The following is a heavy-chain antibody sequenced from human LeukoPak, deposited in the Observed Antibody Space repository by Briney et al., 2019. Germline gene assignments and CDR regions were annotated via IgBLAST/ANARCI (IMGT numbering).Heavy chain of an antibody. V-gene: IGHV1-8*01. J-gene: IGHJ5*02. CDR2: MNPNSGNT. CDR1: GYTFTSYD. Sequence: ASVKVSCKASGYTFTSYDINWARQATGQGLEWMGWMNPNSGNTGYAQKFQGRVTMTRNTSISTAYMELSSLRSEDTAVYYCAREESGYCSGGSCYVNWFDPWGQGTLVTVSS. CDR3: AREESGYCSGGSCYVNWFDP. D-gene: IGHD2-15*01.